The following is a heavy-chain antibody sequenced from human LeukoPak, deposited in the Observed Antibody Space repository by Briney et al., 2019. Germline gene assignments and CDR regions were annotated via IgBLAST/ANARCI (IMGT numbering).Heavy chain of an antibody. CDR3: AREGGGGSELFDY. Sequence: SETVSLTCAVSGYSISSGYYWGWIRQPPGKGLEWIGSIYHSGSTYYNPSLKSRVTISVDTSKNQFSLKLSSVTAADSAVYYCAREGGGGSELFDYWGQGTLVTVSS. J-gene: IGHJ4*02. CDR1: GYSISSGYY. D-gene: IGHD2-15*01. CDR2: IYHSGST. V-gene: IGHV4-38-2*02.